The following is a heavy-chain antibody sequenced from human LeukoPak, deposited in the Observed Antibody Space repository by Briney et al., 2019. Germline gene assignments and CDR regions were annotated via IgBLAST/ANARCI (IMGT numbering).Heavy chain of an antibody. Sequence: GGSLRLSCAASGFSFSSYEMNWVRQAPGKGLEWVSHSNRRGSTTYYADSVRGRFTISRDNAKNSLYLQMNSLRDEDTAVYYCAREGHTTGWPPFDFWGQGTLVTVSS. D-gene: IGHD2/OR15-2a*01. CDR1: GFSFSSYE. V-gene: IGHV3-48*03. J-gene: IGHJ4*02. CDR3: AREGHTTGWPPFDF. CDR2: SNRRGSTT.